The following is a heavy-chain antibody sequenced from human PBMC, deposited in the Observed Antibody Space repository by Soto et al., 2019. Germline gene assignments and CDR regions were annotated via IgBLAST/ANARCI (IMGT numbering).Heavy chain of an antibody. CDR1: GGSFSGYY. J-gene: IGHJ4*02. V-gene: IGHV4-34*01. CDR2: INHSGST. Sequence: SETLSLTCAVYGGSFSGYYWSWIRQPPGKGLEWIGEINHSGSTNYNPSLKSRVNISVDTSKNQFSLKLSSVTAADTAVYYCARGRGVVPAAHDYWGQGTLVTVSS. D-gene: IGHD2-2*01. CDR3: ARGRGVVPAAHDY.